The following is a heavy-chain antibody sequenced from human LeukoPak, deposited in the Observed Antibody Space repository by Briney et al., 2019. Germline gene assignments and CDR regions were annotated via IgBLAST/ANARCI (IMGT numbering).Heavy chain of an antibody. J-gene: IGHJ3*02. CDR2: ISSSSSTI. Sequence: SGGSLRLSCAASGFTFSSYSMNWVRQAPGKGLEWVSYISSSSSTIYYADSVKGRFTISRDNAKNSLYLQMNSLRAEDTAVYYCARYEGYRGRNDAFDIWGQGTMVTVSS. V-gene: IGHV3-48*04. D-gene: IGHD1-14*01. CDR3: ARYEGYRGRNDAFDI. CDR1: GFTFSSYS.